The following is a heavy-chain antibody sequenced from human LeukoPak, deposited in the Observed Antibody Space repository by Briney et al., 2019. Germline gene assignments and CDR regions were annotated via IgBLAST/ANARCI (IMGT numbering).Heavy chain of an antibody. CDR1: GFTFSSYG. J-gene: IGHJ4*02. V-gene: IGHV3-23*01. CDR3: AKGVLRYFDWLPGDY. D-gene: IGHD3-9*01. CDR2: ISGSGGST. Sequence: GGSLRLSFAACGFTFSSYGMSWGRQAPGKGLEWVSAISGSGGSTYYADSVKGRFTISRDNSKNTLYLQMNSLRAEDTAVYYCAKGVLRYFDWLPGDYWGQGTLVTVSS.